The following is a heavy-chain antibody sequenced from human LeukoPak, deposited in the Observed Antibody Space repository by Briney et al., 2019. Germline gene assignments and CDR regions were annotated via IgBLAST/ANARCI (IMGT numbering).Heavy chain of an antibody. CDR3: AREGVKITYDVFDI. V-gene: IGHV3-13*04. Sequence: GGSLGLSCAASGFTVSTSDMHWVRQSTGEGLEWVSAIGTGGDTYYSDSVKGRFTISRENAKNSLYLQMNSLRDGDTAVYYCAREGVKITYDVFDIWGPGTTVTVSS. J-gene: IGHJ3*02. CDR1: GFTVSTSD. CDR2: IGTGGDT. D-gene: IGHD3-10*01.